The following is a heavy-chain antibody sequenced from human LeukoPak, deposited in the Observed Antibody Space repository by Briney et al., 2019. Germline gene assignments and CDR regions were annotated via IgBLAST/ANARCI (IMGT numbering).Heavy chain of an antibody. CDR3: TRMTTGHDY. CDR2: INHSGYT. CDR1: GVSFNDYY. V-gene: IGHV4-34*01. J-gene: IGHJ4*02. Sequence: PSETLSLTCAVSGVSFNDYYWSWVRQSPGKGLEWIGEINHSGYTSDSPSLKSRVTISIDTSRKQFSLNLRSVTVADTAVYYCTRMTTGHDYWGQGTLVTVSS. D-gene: IGHD1-14*01.